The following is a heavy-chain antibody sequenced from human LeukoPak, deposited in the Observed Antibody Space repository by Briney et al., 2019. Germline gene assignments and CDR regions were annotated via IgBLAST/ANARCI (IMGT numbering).Heavy chain of an antibody. CDR2: ISAYNSNT. CDR3: ARAIAPKKTYDSSGYYYSHYFDY. J-gene: IGHJ4*02. CDR1: GYTFTSYG. Sequence: ASVKVSCKASGYTFTSYGISWVRQAPGQGLEWMGWISAYNSNTNYAQKLQGRVTMTTDTSTSTAYMELRSLRSDDTAVYYCARAIAPKKTYDSSGYYYSHYFDYWGQGTLVTVSS. D-gene: IGHD3-22*01. V-gene: IGHV1-18*01.